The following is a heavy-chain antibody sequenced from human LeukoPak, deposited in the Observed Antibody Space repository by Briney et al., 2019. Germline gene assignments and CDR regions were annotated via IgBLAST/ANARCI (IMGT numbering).Heavy chain of an antibody. CDR3: AREKMRGYSGSGSYFNAPDY. CDR2: IYGGGST. J-gene: IGHJ4*02. CDR1: EFTVSSNY. D-gene: IGHD3-10*01. V-gene: IGHV3-66*01. Sequence: GGSLRLSCAASEFTVSSNYMSWVRQAPGKGLEWVSVIYGGGSTYYADSVKGRFTISRDNSKNTLYLQMNSLRAEDPAVYYCAREKMRGYSGSGSYFNAPDYWGQGSLVTVSS.